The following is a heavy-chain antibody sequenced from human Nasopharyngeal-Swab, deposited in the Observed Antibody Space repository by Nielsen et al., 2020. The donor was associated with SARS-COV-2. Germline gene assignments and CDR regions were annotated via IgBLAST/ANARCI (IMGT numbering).Heavy chain of an antibody. Sequence: ASVQVSCKVFGYTLTELSMHWVRQAPGKGPEWMGGFDPEDGETIYAQKFQGRVTMTEDTSTDTAYMELSSLRSEDMAVYYCRVVPAAMWYYYYGMDVWGQGTTVTVSS. CDR3: RVVPAAMWYYYYGMDV. V-gene: IGHV1-24*01. J-gene: IGHJ6*02. CDR2: FDPEDGET. D-gene: IGHD2-2*01. CDR1: GYTLTELS.